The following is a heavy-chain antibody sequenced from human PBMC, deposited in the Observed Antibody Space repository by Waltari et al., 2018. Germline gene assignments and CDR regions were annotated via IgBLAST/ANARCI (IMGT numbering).Heavy chain of an antibody. D-gene: IGHD6-19*01. J-gene: IGHJ6*02. CDR3: ARRGQWLVYGMDV. Sequence: QLQLQESGPGLVKPSETLSLTCTVSGGSSSSSRYYWGWFPQPPGKGLEWIGSIYYSGSTYYNPSLKSRVTISVDTSKNQFSLKLSSVTAADTAVYYCARRGQWLVYGMDVWGQGTTVTVSS. V-gene: IGHV4-39*01. CDR2: IYYSGST. CDR1: GGSSSSSRYY.